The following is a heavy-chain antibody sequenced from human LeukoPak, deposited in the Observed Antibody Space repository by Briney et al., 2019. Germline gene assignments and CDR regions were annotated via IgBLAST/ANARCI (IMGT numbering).Heavy chain of an antibody. CDR2: ISGSGGST. D-gene: IGHD5-24*01. J-gene: IGHJ4*02. Sequence: GGSLRLSCVASGFTFSSYAMSWVRQAPGKGLEWVSVISGSGGSTYYADSVKGRFTISRDNSKNTLYLQMNSLRAEDTAVYFCAKGRGWLQFFDYWGQGALVTVSS. CDR3: AKGRGWLQFFDY. V-gene: IGHV3-23*01. CDR1: GFTFSSYA.